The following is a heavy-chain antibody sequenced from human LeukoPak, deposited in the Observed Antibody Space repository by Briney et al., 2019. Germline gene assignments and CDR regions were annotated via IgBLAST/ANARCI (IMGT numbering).Heavy chain of an antibody. V-gene: IGHV3-48*01. J-gene: IGHJ4*02. CDR1: GFTFRSYS. D-gene: IGHD3-3*01. CDR2: ISSSSSTI. CDR3: ATTKYKSGEGSRY. Sequence: GGSLRLSCAASGFTFRSYSMNWVRQAPGKGLEWVSYISSSSSTIYYADSVKGRFTISRDNSKNTLYLQMNSLKIEDTAAYYCATTKYKSGEGSRYWGQGTLVTVSS.